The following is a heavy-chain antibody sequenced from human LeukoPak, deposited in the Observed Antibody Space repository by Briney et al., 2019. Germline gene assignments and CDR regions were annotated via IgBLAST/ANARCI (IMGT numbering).Heavy chain of an antibody. J-gene: IGHJ4*02. Sequence: ASVKLSCKASGYTFTSYDINWVRQATGQGLEWMGWMNPNSGNTGYAQNFQGRVTMTRNTSTSTAYMELSSLRSEDTAVYYCARGGVAAAGKYYFDYWGQGTLVTVSS. D-gene: IGHD6-13*01. CDR2: MNPNSGNT. CDR3: ARGGVAAAGKYYFDY. CDR1: GYTFTSYD. V-gene: IGHV1-8*01.